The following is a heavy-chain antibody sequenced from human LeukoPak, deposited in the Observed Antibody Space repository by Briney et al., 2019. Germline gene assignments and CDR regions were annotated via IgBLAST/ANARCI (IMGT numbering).Heavy chain of an antibody. Sequence: SETLSLTCTVSGGSISSSSYYWGWIRQPPGKGLEWIGSIYYSGSTYYNPSLKSRVTISMDTFKNQFSLKLSSVTAADTAMYYCARAPVSNNWFDPWGQGTLATVSS. CDR1: GGSISSSSYY. V-gene: IGHV4-39*07. D-gene: IGHD4-11*01. CDR3: ARAPVSNNWFDP. CDR2: IYYSGST. J-gene: IGHJ5*02.